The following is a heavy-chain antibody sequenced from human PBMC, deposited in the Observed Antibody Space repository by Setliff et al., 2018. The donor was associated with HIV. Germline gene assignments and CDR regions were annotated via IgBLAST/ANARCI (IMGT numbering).Heavy chain of an antibody. J-gene: IGHJ4*02. V-gene: IGHV4-34*01. CDR1: GASFSGHY. D-gene: IGHD3-22*01. CDR2: INHSGNT. Sequence: ETLSLTCGVSGASFSGHYWSWIRQTPGKGLEWIGEINHSGNTNYNPSLKSRVTISVDYSKSHFSLKLGSVTAADTAVYYCARGALSLTLTKLLSFFDYWGQGTQVTVS. CDR3: ARGALSLTLTKLLSFFDY.